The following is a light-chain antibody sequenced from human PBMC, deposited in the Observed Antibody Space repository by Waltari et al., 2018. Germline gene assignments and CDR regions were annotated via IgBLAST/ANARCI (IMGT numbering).Light chain of an antibody. J-gene: IGKJ3*01. Sequence: DIQMTKSPSNLSAPVGDRVTITCRASQSVNMWLAWYQQKPGKAPKGLIDKTSSLESGVPFRFSGSGSGTEFTLTISSLQPDDFATYYCQQYNTYFTFGPGTKVDIK. CDR2: KTS. CDR3: QQYNTYFT. V-gene: IGKV1-5*03. CDR1: QSVNMW.